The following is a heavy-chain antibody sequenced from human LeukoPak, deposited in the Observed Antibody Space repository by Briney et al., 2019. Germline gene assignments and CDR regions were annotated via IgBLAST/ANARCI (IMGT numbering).Heavy chain of an antibody. CDR1: GFTFNSYS. Sequence: GGSLRLSCAAFGFTFNSYSMNWVRQAPGKGLEWVSTISSGSSYIYADSVKGRFTISRDNAKNSLYLQMNSLRAEDTAVYYCARDYGAWSFDNWGQGTLVTVSS. CDR3: ARDYGAWSFDN. CDR2: ISSGSSYI. J-gene: IGHJ4*02. D-gene: IGHD3-3*01. V-gene: IGHV3-21*06.